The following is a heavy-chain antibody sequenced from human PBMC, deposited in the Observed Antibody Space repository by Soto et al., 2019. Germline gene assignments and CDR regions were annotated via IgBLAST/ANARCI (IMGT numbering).Heavy chain of an antibody. J-gene: IGHJ5*02. CDR2: IYYSGST. D-gene: IGHD2-15*01. CDR3: AMDSGYCSGGSCYPNWFDP. V-gene: IGHV4-59*01. Sequence: WIAYIYYSGSTNYNPSLKSRVTISVDTSKNQFSLKLSSVTAADTAVYYCAMDSGYCSGGSCYPNWFDPWGQGTLVTVS.